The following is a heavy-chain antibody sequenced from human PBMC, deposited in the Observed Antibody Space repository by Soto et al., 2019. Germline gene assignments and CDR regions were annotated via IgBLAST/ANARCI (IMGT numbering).Heavy chain of an antibody. D-gene: IGHD2-2*01. CDR2: INHSGST. CDR3: ARGGGDIVVVPAAPFDP. J-gene: IGHJ5*02. V-gene: IGHV4-34*01. Sequence: SETLSLTCAVYGGSFSGYYWSWIRQPPGKGLEWIGEINHSGSTNYNPSLKRRVTISVDTSKNQFSLKLSSVTAADTAVYYCARGGGDIVVVPAAPFDPWGQGTLVTVSS. CDR1: GGSFSGYY.